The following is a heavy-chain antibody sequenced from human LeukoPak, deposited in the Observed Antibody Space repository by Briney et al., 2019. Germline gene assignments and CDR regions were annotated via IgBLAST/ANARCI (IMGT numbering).Heavy chain of an antibody. CDR1: GVSVSSTS. J-gene: IGHJ4*02. CDR3: ARGTYDILTFFDY. V-gene: IGHV3-66*01. CDR2: IYSDGTT. D-gene: IGHD3-9*01. Sequence: PGGSLRLSCAASGVSVSSTSMSWVRQAPGKGLESVSVIYSDGTTYYADSVKGRFSISRDTSKNTLYLQMNSLRAEDTAVYYCARGTYDILTFFDYWGQGTLVTVSS.